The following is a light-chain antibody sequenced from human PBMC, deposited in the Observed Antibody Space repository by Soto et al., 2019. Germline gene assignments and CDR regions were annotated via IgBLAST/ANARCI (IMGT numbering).Light chain of an antibody. CDR1: QSISTY. CDR3: QQNYNLPPWT. CDR2: AAS. J-gene: IGKJ1*01. V-gene: IGKV1-39*01. Sequence: DIQMTQSPPSLSASVGDTITITCRASQSISTYLDWYQVTPGKAPKVLIYAASTLQDGVPSRFSGSGSGTDFTLTINSLQPEDFATYYCQQNYNLPPWTVGQGTKVESK.